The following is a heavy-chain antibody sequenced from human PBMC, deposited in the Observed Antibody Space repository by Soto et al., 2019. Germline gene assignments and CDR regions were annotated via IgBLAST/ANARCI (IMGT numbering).Heavy chain of an antibody. V-gene: IGHV1-69*02. Sequence: KVSCKASGGTFSSYTISWVRQAPGQGLEWMGRIIPILGIANYAQKFQGRVTITADNSKSLAYLQMNSLRTEDTAIYYCSKQLAAHLWGSFRHWGQGTLVTVSS. CDR3: SKQLAAHLWGSFRH. CDR2: IIPILGIA. CDR1: GGTFSSYT. J-gene: IGHJ4*02. D-gene: IGHD3-16*02.